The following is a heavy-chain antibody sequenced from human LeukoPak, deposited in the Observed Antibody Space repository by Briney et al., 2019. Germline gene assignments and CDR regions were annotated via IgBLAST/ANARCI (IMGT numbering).Heavy chain of an antibody. J-gene: IGHJ4*02. D-gene: IGHD6-13*01. CDR2: LYYSGST. CDR3: ARHWKSSYTLIDY. V-gene: IGHV4-59*08. Sequence: SETLSLTCTDSGGSLSTYYWSWIRQPPGKGLEWIGYLYYSGSTNYTPSLKSRVTISVDTSKNQFSLKLSSVTAADTAIYYCARHWKSSYTLIDYWGQGTLVTVSS. CDR1: GGSLSTYY.